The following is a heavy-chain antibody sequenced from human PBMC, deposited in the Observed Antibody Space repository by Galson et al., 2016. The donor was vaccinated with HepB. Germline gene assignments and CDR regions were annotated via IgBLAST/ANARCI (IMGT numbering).Heavy chain of an antibody. CDR2: ISYDGDHQ. D-gene: IGHD2-21*02. CDR3: ATGVTPDF. V-gene: IGHV3-30*03. Sequence: SLRLSCAASGFTFDNYGMHWVRQSPGKGLEWLALISYDGDHQFYADSVKGRFIISRDNSKNSLFLQMNSLRAEDTAVYYCATGVTPDFWGRGALVTVSS. J-gene: IGHJ4*02. CDR1: GFTFDNYG.